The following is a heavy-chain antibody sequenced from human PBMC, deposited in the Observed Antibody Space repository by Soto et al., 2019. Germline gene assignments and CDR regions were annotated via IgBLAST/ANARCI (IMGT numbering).Heavy chain of an antibody. V-gene: IGHV4-30-4*01. D-gene: IGHD1-7*01. CDR3: ARRLTGTLSSSFDS. J-gene: IGHJ4*02. CDR1: GASISSGDYY. CDR2: IYYSGST. Sequence: SETLSLTCTVSGASISSGDYYWSWIRQPPGKGLEWIGYIYYSGSTHYNPSLKSRGSISVDTSKNQFSLKLSCVTAADTAVYYCARRLTGTLSSSFDSWGQGTLVTVSS.